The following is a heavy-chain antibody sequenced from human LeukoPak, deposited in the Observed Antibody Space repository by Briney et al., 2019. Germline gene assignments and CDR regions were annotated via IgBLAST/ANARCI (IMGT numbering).Heavy chain of an antibody. J-gene: IGHJ4*02. CDR1: GGSISSGGYY. Sequence: SQTLSLTCTVSGGSISSGGYYWSWIRQPPGKGLEWIGYIYYSGSTNYNPSLKSRVTISVDTSKNQFSLKLSSVTAADTAVYYCARGQGHGYYPYWGQGTLVTVSS. CDR3: ARGQGHGYYPY. D-gene: IGHD3-22*01. V-gene: IGHV4-61*08. CDR2: IYYSGST.